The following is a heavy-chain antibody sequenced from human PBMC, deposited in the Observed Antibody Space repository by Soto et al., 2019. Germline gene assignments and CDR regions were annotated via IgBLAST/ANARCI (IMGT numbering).Heavy chain of an antibody. CDR1: GFTFSSYA. J-gene: IGHJ3*01. CDR2: IRGSGVGT. Sequence: EVQLLESGGGLVQPGGSLRLSCAGSGFTFSSYAMSWVRQAPGKGLEWVSSIRGSGVGTYYADSVRGRFTISRDNSKNTVYRQMNSLRAEDTAIYYCANRAAGESWCTSANCFLIAFDVWGQSTMVTVSS. CDR3: ANRAAGESWCTSANCFLIAFDV. V-gene: IGHV3-23*01. D-gene: IGHD2-8*02.